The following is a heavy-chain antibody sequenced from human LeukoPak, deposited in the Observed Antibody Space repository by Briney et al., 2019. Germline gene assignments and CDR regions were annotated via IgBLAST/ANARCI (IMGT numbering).Heavy chain of an antibody. V-gene: IGHV4-39*01. CDR1: GGSISSSGFY. CDR2: IYYCAST. Sequence: PSETLSLTCTVSGGSISSSGFYWGWIRQPPGKGLEWIGSIYYCASTYYNPSLKSRVTMSVDTSKNQFSLKLSSVTAADTAVYYCASSRELHRYDYWGQGTLVTVSS. D-gene: IGHD1-7*01. J-gene: IGHJ4*02. CDR3: ASSRELHRYDY.